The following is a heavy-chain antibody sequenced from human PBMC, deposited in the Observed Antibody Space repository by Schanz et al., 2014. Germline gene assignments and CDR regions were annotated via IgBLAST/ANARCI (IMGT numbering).Heavy chain of an antibody. J-gene: IGHJ4*02. CDR1: GYSFSAYY. CDR3: VRELSGGTFDY. CDR2: FT. V-gene: IGHV1-2*06. D-gene: IGHD1-1*01. Sequence: QVQVVQSGAELKNPGASVKVSCKASGYSFSAYYIHWMRQAPGQGLEWLGRFTHISQKFQGRVTMTRDTSSTTAYMELNSLRSDDTAVYYCVRELSGGTFDYWGQGALVTVSS.